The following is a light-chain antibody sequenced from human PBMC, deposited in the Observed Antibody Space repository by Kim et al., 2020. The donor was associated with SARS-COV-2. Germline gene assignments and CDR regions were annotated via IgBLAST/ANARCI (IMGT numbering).Light chain of an antibody. CDR3: QQYGNSLPWT. Sequence: PGETATASCRARQSMKATCLAWYQQKPGQAPRRLIYGSSTRATGIPDRCSGSGSGTDFTITISRLEPEDVAVDYCQQYGNSLPWTFGQGTKVDIK. V-gene: IGKV3-20*01. CDR2: GSS. J-gene: IGKJ1*01. CDR1: QSMKATC.